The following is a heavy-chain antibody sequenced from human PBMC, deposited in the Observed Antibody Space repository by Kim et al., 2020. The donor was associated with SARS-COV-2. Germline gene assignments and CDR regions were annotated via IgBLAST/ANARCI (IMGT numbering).Heavy chain of an antibody. V-gene: IGHV3-30-3*01. D-gene: IGHD2-2*01. Sequence: GGSLRLSCAASGFTFSSYAMHWVRQAPGKGLEWVAVISYDGSNKYYADPVKGRFTISRDNSKNTLYLQMNSLRAEDTAVYYCAREGLYCSSTSCSNWFDPWGQGTLVTVSS. J-gene: IGHJ5*02. CDR3: AREGLYCSSTSCSNWFDP. CDR2: ISYDGSNK. CDR1: GFTFSSYA.